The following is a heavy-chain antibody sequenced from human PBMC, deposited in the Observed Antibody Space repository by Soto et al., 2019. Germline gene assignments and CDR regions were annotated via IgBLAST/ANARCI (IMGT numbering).Heavy chain of an antibody. Sequence: PGGSLRLSCVASGFTFSNFGMRWVRQAPGKGLEWVAGISYDGRSESYVDSVRGRFTLSRDNSKNTLSLQMISLRPEDTGVYYCAKDLDVVMVLSATRGLDVWGQGTTVTVSS. CDR2: ISYDGRSE. D-gene: IGHD2-15*01. CDR1: GFTFSNFG. V-gene: IGHV3-30*18. CDR3: AKDLDVVMVLSATRGLDV. J-gene: IGHJ6*02.